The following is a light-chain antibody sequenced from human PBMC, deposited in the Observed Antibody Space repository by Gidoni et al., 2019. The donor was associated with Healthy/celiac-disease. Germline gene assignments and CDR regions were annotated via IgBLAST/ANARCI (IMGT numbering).Light chain of an antibody. V-gene: IGKV1-5*03. J-gene: IGKJ1*01. CDR3: QQSRT. CDR2: KAS. CDR1: QSIHNW. Sequence: DIKMTQSPSTLSASVGDRVNITCRASQSIHNWLALYQQKPGKAPKLLIYKASSLESGVPSRFSGSGSGTAFTLPISSLQPDDFSTYYCQQSRTFGQGTKVEIK.